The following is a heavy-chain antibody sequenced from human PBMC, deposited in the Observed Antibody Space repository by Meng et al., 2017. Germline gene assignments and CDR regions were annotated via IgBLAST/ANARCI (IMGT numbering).Heavy chain of an antibody. V-gene: IGHV2-5*02. D-gene: IGHD5-24*01. CDR3: AHRPNVEMATYHFDY. CDR2: IYWDDDK. Sequence: ITLKGSGPTLLKPTQTLSLTCTFSGFSLSTSGVGVGWIRQPPGKALEWLALIYWDDDKRYSPSLKSRLTITKDTSKNQVVLTMTNMDPVDTATYYCAHRPNVEMATYHFDYWGQGTLVTVSS. J-gene: IGHJ4*02. CDR1: GFSLSTSGVG.